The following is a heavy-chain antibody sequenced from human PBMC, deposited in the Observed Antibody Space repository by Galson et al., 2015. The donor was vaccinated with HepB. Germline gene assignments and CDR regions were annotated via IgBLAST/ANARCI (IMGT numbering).Heavy chain of an antibody. CDR3: AILPELGYCSGGSCYGFVGDY. Sequence: SETLSLTCAVSGGSISSSNWWSWVRQPPGKGLEWIGEIYHSGSTNYNPSLKSRVTISVDKSKNQFSLKLSSVTAADTAVYYCAILPELGYCSGGSCYGFVGDYWGQGTLVTVSS. D-gene: IGHD2-15*01. CDR2: IYHSGST. J-gene: IGHJ4*02. V-gene: IGHV4-4*02. CDR1: GGSISSSNW.